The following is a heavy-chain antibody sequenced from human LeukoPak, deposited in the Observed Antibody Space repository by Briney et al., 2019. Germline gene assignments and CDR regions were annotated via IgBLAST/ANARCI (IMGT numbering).Heavy chain of an antibody. J-gene: IGHJ6*03. V-gene: IGHV4-34*01. CDR3: ARRRNYYYYMDV. CDR1: GGSFSGYY. CDR2: INHSGST. Sequence: TPSETLSLTCAVYGGSFSGYYWSWIRQPPGKGLEWIGEINHSGSTNYNLSLKSRVTISVDTSKNQFSLKLSSVTAADTAVYYCARRRNYYYYMDVWGKGTTVTVSS.